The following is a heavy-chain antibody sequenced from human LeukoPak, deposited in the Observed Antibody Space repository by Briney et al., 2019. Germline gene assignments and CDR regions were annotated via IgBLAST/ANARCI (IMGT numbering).Heavy chain of an antibody. D-gene: IGHD3-3*01. CDR1: GGTFSSYA. Sequence: PVKVSCKASGGTFSSYAISWVRQAPGQGLEWMGGIIPIFGTANYAQKFLGRVTITTDESTSTAYMELSSLRSEDTAVYYCASRRAGYDFEGGFDYWGQGTLVTVSS. V-gene: IGHV1-69*05. J-gene: IGHJ4*02. CDR3: ASRRAGYDFEGGFDY. CDR2: IIPIFGTA.